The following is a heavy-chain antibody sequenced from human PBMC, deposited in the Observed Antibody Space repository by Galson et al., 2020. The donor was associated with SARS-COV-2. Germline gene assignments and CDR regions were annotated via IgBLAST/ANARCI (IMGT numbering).Heavy chain of an antibody. D-gene: IGHD3-16*02. Sequence: SETLSLTCAISGDSVSSNSVAWNWIRRSPSRGLEWLGTPSYRSKWSNESALSVKTRIPINPDTSKNQFSLHLNSVTSEDTAVYYCARGTEGRGVIDFFDYWGRGTLVTVSS. CDR2: PSYRSKWSN. J-gene: IGHJ4*02. CDR3: ARGTEGRGVIDFFDY. V-gene: IGHV6-1*01. CDR1: GDSVSSNSVA.